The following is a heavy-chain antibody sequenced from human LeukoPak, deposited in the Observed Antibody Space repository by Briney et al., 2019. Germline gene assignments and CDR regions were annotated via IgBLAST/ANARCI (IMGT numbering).Heavy chain of an antibody. V-gene: IGHV3-33*06. J-gene: IGHJ4*02. D-gene: IGHD3-16*02. CDR2: IWYDGSNK. CDR3: AKDPYVLRLRLGELSTSYYFDY. CDR1: GFTFSSYG. Sequence: GGSLRLSCAASGFTFSSYGMHWVRQAPGKGLEWVAVIWYDGSNKYYADSVKGRFTISRDNSKNTLYLQMNSLRAEDTAVYYCAKDPYVLRLRLGELSTSYYFDYWGQGTLVTVSS.